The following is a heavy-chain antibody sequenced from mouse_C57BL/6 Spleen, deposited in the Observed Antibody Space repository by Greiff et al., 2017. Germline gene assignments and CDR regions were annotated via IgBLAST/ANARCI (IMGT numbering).Heavy chain of an antibody. D-gene: IGHD1-1*01. CDR1: GFTFSSYA. CDR3: ARYPYYSSYYYFDA. CDR2: IRDGGSYT. Sequence: EVQRLQSGAGLVKPGGCLKLTCAVSGFTFSSYAVSWVRQTPGKRLEWVATIRDGGSYTYYPDNVKGRFTISRDNDTHNLYLQMSDLQSDDTAMYYCARYPYYSSYYYFDARGTGTTLTVSS. J-gene: IGHJ1*03. V-gene: IGHV5-4*01.